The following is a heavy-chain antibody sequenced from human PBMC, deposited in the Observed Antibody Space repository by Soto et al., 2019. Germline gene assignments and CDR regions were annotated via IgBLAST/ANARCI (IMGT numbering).Heavy chain of an antibody. Sequence: GESLKISCKGSGYSFSNYWISWVRQMPGKGLEWMGRVDPSGYSTTDYSPSFQGDIIISVDKSIDTAYLQWSSLKASDTAMYYCARHSDYYYDSGIYGASFDPWGQGTLVTVSS. CDR2: VDPSGYSTT. CDR3: ARHSDYYYDSGIYGASFDP. J-gene: IGHJ5*02. V-gene: IGHV5-10-1*01. D-gene: IGHD3-10*01. CDR1: GYSFSNYW.